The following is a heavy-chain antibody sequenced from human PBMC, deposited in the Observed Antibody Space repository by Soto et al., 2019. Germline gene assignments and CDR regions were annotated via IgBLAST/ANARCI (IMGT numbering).Heavy chain of an antibody. D-gene: IGHD3-22*01. CDR3: ARHWDYDSSGYYPKTTNGMDV. Sequence: GESLKISCKGSGYSFTSYWISWVRQMPGKGLEWVGRIDPSDSYTNYSPSFQGHVTISADKSISTAYLQWSSLKASDTAMYYCARHWDYDSSGYYPKTTNGMDVWGQGTTVTVSS. CDR2: IDPSDSYT. CDR1: GYSFTSYW. V-gene: IGHV5-10-1*01. J-gene: IGHJ6*02.